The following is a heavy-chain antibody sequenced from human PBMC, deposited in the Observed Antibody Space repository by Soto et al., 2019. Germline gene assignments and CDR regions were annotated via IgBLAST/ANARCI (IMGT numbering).Heavy chain of an antibody. J-gene: IGHJ4*02. CDR2: ISGSGGST. Sequence: EVQLLESGGGLVQPGGSLRLSCAASGFTFSSYAMSWVSQAPGKGLEWVSAISGSGGSTYYADSVKGRFTISRDNSKNTLYLQMNRLRAEDTAVYYCAKDLSSRGEHSCFDYWGQGTLVTVSS. CDR3: AKDLSSRGEHSCFDY. V-gene: IGHV3-23*01. D-gene: IGHD2-21*01. CDR1: GFTFSSYA.